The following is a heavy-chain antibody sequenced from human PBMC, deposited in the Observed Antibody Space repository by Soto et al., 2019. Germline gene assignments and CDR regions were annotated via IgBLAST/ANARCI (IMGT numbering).Heavy chain of an antibody. D-gene: IGHD2-8*02. CDR1: GGSISSGGYS. J-gene: IGHJ4*02. CDR2: IYHSGST. CDR3: ATVDCTGGSCYFDY. V-gene: IGHV4-30-2*01. Sequence: SETLSLTCAVSGGSISSGGYSWTLIRQTPGKGLECIGYIYHSGSTYYNPSLKSRVTISVDRSKNQFSLKLSSVTAADTAVYYCATVDCTGGSCYFDYWGQGTLVTVSS.